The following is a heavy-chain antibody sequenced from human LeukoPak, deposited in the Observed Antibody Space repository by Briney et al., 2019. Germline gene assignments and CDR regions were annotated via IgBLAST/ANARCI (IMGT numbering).Heavy chain of an antibody. CDR2: ISPGDSDT. CDR1: GYSFTSYW. CDR3: ARRGYNWNSHYYMDV. V-gene: IGHV5-51*01. Sequence: PGESLKISCKGSGYSFTSYWIGWVRQMPGKGLEWMGIISPGDSDTRYSPSFQGQVTISADKSISTAYLQWSSLKASDTAMYYCARRGYNWNSHYYMDVWGKGTTVTVSS. D-gene: IGHD1-7*01. J-gene: IGHJ6*03.